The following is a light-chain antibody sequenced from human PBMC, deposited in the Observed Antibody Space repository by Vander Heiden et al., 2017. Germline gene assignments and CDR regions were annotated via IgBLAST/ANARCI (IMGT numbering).Light chain of an antibody. CDR3: QKYNSAPRT. Sequence: DIQITQSLSSLTASVGDRVTITCRASQGISNYLAWHQQKPGKVPKLLIYSASTWASGVPSRFSGSGSGTNFTLTISSLHPEDVATYFCQKYNSAPRTFGQGTKLEIK. CDR2: SAS. V-gene: IGKV1-27*01. CDR1: QGISNY. J-gene: IGKJ2*01.